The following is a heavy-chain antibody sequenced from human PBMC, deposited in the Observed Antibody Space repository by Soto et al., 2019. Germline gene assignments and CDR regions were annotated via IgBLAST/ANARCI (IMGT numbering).Heavy chain of an antibody. CDR3: AKGMNYYYYYMDV. V-gene: IGHV3-23*01. Sequence: EVQLLESGGGFVPPGGSLRLSCAASGFIFSDYAMTWVRQAPGKGLEWVSAISGSGGKTYYADSVKGRFTISRDSSQNMMFLQMSGLRAEDTAIYYCAKGMNYYYYYMDVWGNGTTVTVSS. J-gene: IGHJ6*03. CDR1: GFIFSDYA. CDR2: ISGSGGKT.